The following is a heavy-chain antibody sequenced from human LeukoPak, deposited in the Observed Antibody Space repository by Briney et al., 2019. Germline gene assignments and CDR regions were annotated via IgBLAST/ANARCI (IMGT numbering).Heavy chain of an antibody. CDR1: GGSISSSSYY. CDR2: IYYSGTT. V-gene: IGHV4-39*02. D-gene: IGHD3-3*01. CDR3: ARLIMNPYDFWSGAPYYFDY. J-gene: IGHJ4*02. Sequence: PSETLSLTCTVSGGSISSSSYYWGWIRQPPGTGLEWLGSIYYSGTTYYNPSLKSRVTFSVDTTSNHFSLKLSSVTAADTAVYYCARLIMNPYDFWSGAPYYFDYWGQGSLVTVSS.